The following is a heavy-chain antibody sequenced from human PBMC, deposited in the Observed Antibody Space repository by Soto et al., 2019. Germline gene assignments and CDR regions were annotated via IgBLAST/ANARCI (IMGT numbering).Heavy chain of an antibody. CDR1: GFSFSPYA. CDR2: ISGSGINT. J-gene: IGHJ4*01. D-gene: IGHD3-16*01. Sequence: PGGSLRLSCVRSGFSFSPYAISWVRQAPGKGLEWVSGISGSGINTYYADSVKGRFTISRDNSRNTMFLQMKSLRAEDAAIYFCVRGVRLHFDIWGHGTPVTVSS. V-gene: IGHV3-23*01. CDR3: VRGVRLHFDI.